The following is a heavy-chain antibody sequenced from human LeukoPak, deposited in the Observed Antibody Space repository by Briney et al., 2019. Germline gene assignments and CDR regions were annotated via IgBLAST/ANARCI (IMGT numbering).Heavy chain of an antibody. CDR3: AKDRSSSWTFDY. CDR2: ISYDGSNK. CDR1: GFAFGSNG. J-gene: IGHJ4*02. D-gene: IGHD6-13*01. Sequence: GGSRRLSCAASGFAFGSNGMHWVRQAPGKGLEWVAIISYDGSNKYYADSVKGRFTISRDNSENTLYLQMNSLRAEDTAVYYCAKDRSSSWTFDYWGQGTLVTVSS. V-gene: IGHV3-30*18.